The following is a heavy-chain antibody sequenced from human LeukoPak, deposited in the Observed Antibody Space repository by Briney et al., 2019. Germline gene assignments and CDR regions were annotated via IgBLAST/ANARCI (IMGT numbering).Heavy chain of an antibody. CDR1: GGSISSSTYY. D-gene: IGHD4-17*01. Sequence: SETLSLTCTVSGGSISSSTYYWGWIRQSPGKGLEWIGNIYYSGNTYYNPSLKSRVTISVDTSKNQFSLKLSSVTAADTAVYYCVLDHGDYAFDYWGQGTLVTVSS. CDR2: IYYSGNT. CDR3: VLDHGDYAFDY. V-gene: IGHV4-39*01. J-gene: IGHJ4*02.